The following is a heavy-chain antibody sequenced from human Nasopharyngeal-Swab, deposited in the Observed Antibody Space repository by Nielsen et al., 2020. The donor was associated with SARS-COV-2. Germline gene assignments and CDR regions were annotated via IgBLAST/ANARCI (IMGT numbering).Heavy chain of an antibody. Sequence: WVRQAPGQGLEWMGGIIPIFGTANYAQKFQGRVTITADKSTSTAYMELSSLRSEDTAVYYCARDRWVVINYYYYMDVWGKGTTVTVSS. CDR2: IIPIFGTA. CDR3: ARDRWVVINYYYYMDV. V-gene: IGHV1-69*06. J-gene: IGHJ6*03. D-gene: IGHD4-23*01.